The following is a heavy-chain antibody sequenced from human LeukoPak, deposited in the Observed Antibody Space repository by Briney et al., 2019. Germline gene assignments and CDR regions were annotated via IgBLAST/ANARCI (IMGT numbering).Heavy chain of an antibody. D-gene: IGHD1-26*01. CDR2: ISAYNGNT. V-gene: IGHV1-18*01. Sequence: ASVKVSCKASGYTFTSYGISWVRQAPGQGLEWMGWISAYNGNTNYAQKLQGRVTMTTDTSTSTAYMELRSLRSDDTAVYYCARDWSFIVGATTPDYWGQGTLVTVSS. J-gene: IGHJ4*02. CDR3: ARDWSFIVGATTPDY. CDR1: GYTFTSYG.